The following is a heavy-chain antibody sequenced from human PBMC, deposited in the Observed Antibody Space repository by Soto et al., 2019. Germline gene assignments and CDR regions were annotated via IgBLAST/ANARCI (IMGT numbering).Heavy chain of an antibody. V-gene: IGHV4-39*01. CDR2: IYYSGST. CDR1: GGSISSSSYY. D-gene: IGHD6-13*01. CDR3: ARHRGSSSWLFGY. J-gene: IGHJ4*02. Sequence: QLQLQESGPGLVKPSETLSLTCTVSGGSISSSSYYWGWIRQPPGKGLEWIGSIYYSGSTYYNPSLKSRVTISVETPKNQFTRKLSSVTAAYTAVYDCARHRGSSSWLFGYWGQGTLVTVSS.